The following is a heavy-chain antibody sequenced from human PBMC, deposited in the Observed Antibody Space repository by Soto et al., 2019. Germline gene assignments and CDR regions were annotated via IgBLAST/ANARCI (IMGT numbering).Heavy chain of an antibody. Sequence: GGSLRISCAASGFTFSSYAMHWVRQAPGKGLEWVAVISYDGSNKYYADSVKGRFTISRDNSKNTLYLQMNSLRAEDTAVYYCARELVRGYCSSTSCYTPPYYYGMDVWGQGTTVTVSS. J-gene: IGHJ6*02. D-gene: IGHD2-2*02. V-gene: IGHV3-30-3*01. CDR2: ISYDGSNK. CDR3: ARELVRGYCSSTSCYTPPYYYGMDV. CDR1: GFTFSSYA.